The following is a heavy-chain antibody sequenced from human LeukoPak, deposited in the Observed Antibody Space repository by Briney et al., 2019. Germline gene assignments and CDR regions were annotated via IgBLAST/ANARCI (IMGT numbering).Heavy chain of an antibody. CDR3: ARDSNSGLSRQSFDY. V-gene: IGHV1-8*03. J-gene: IGHJ4*02. Sequence: GASVKVSRKASGYTFTSYDINWVRQATGQGLEWMGWMNPESANTGYAEKFQGRVTFTRDTSTNTVYMELRSLRSDDTAVYYCARDSNSGLSRQSFDYWGQGTLVTVSS. D-gene: IGHD6-6*01. CDR1: GYTFTSYD. CDR2: MNPESANT.